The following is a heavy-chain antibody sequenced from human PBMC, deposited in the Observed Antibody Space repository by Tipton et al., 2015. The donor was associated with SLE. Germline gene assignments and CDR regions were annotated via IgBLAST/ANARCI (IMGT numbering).Heavy chain of an antibody. Sequence: SLRLSCAASGFTFNIHGMMWVRQAPGKGLEWVSGINGGGGGTHTADSVKGRFSISRDNSKNTVYLNMNGLRAEDTAVYYCAKPITQYSGAGTSGSWGQGTLVTVSS. CDR2: INGGGGGT. D-gene: IGHD3-10*01. J-gene: IGHJ5*02. V-gene: IGHV3-23*01. CDR3: AKPITQYSGAGTSGS. CDR1: GFTFNIHG.